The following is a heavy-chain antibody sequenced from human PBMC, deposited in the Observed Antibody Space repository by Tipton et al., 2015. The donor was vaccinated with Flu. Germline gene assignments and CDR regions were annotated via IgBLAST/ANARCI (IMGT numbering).Heavy chain of an antibody. V-gene: IGHV3-53*01. J-gene: IGHJ6*02. Sequence: SLRLSCAAPGFTVSSNYMSWVRQAPGKGLEWVSVIYSGGSTYYADSVKGRFTISRDNSKNTLYLQMNSLRAEDTAVYYCARDLAAAGTRSEYYYYGMDVGGQGTSVTVSS. CDR1: GFTVSSNY. CDR2: IYSGGST. D-gene: IGHD6-13*01. CDR3: ARDLAAAGTRSEYYYYGMDV.